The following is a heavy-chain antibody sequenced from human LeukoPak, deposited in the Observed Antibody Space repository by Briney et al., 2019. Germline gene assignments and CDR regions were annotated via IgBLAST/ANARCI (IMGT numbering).Heavy chain of an antibody. CDR1: GYTFTSYG. V-gene: IGHV1-18*01. Sequence: ASVNVSCKATGYTFTSYGSSWVRQAPGQGLEWMGWISSNSDNTNYAQKLQGRVTMTTDTSTSTAHMELRSLRSDDTALYFCARDWGSVKVIADYWGQGTLVTVSS. J-gene: IGHJ4*02. D-gene: IGHD7-27*01. CDR2: ISSNSDNT. CDR3: ARDWGSVKVIADY.